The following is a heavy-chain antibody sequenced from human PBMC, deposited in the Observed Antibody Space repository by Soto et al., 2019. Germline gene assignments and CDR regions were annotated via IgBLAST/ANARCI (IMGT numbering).Heavy chain of an antibody. CDR3: ARGGWSVDY. D-gene: IGHD6-19*01. CDR2: IYYSGST. V-gene: IGHV4-59*01. J-gene: IGHJ4*02. CDR1: GGYMTNSY. Sequence: PSETLSLTCTVSGGYMTNSYWSWIRQPPGKGLEWIGYIYYSGSTNYHPSLKSRVAMSVDTSKNQFSLKMNSVTAADTAVYFCARGGWSVDYWGRGTLVTVSS.